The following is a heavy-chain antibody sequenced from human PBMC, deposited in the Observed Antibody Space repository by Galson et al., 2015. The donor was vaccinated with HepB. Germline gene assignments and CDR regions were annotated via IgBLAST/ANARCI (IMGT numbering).Heavy chain of an antibody. CDR3: ARVCGHYDFWSGPIYYYYMDV. J-gene: IGHJ6*03. D-gene: IGHD3-3*01. Sequence: ETLSLTCTVSGGSISSSSYYWGWIRQPPGKGLEWIGSIYYSGSTYYNPPLKSRVTISVDTSKNQFSLKLSSVIAADTAVYYCARVCGHYDFWSGPIYYYYMDVWGKGTTVTVSS. V-gene: IGHV4-39*07. CDR1: GGSISSSSYY. CDR2: IYYSGST.